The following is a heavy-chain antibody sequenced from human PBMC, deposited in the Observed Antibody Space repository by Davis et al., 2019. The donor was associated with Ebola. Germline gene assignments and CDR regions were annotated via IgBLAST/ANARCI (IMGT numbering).Heavy chain of an antibody. CDR1: GYTFTSYG. V-gene: IGHV1-2*04. CDR3: ARVNKQGWLHIDY. Sequence: ASVKVSCKASGYTFTSYGISWVRQAPGQELEWMGWINPNSGGTNYAQKFQGWVTMTRDTSISTAYMELSRLRSDDTAVYYCARVNKQGWLHIDYWGQGTLVTVSS. J-gene: IGHJ4*02. CDR2: INPNSGGT. D-gene: IGHD5-24*01.